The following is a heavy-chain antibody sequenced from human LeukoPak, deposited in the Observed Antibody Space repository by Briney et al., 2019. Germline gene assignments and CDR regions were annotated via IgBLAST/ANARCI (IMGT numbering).Heavy chain of an antibody. J-gene: IGHJ2*01. CDR2: IYHSGST. Sequence: SQTLSLTCTVSGGSISSGGYYWNWIRQHPGKGLEWIGNIYHSGSTYYNPSLKSRVTISVDTSKNQFSLRLSSVTAADTAVYYCARYLAAGYFDLWGRGTLVTVSS. CDR1: GGSISSGGYY. V-gene: IGHV4-31*03. D-gene: IGHD6-25*01. CDR3: ARYLAAGYFDL.